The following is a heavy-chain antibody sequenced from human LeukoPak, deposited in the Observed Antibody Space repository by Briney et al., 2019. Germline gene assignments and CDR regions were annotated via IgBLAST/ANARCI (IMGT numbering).Heavy chain of an antibody. CDR3: ARDGYYFDSSGYYF. Sequence: ASETLSLTCTVSGVSIRSYYWSWIRQPAGKGLEWIGHIYTSRNTKYNPSLKSRVTMSVATSKNKFSLTLRSVTAADTAVYYCARDGYYFDSSGYYFWGQGTLVTVSS. CDR1: GVSIRSYY. D-gene: IGHD3-22*01. J-gene: IGHJ4*02. CDR2: IYTSRNT. V-gene: IGHV4-4*07.